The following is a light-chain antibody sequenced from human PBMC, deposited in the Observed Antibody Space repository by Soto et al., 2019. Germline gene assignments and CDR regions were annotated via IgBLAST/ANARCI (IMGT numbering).Light chain of an antibody. CDR1: SNDVGGYNY. CDR2: EVS. V-gene: IGLV2-8*01. CDR3: TSYGGNNKYL. Sequence: QSVLTQPPSASGSPGQSVTISCTGTSNDVGGYNYVSWYQQHPGKAPKLMIYEVSKRPSGVPDRFSGSKSGNTASLTVSGLQAEDEGDYYCTSYGGNNKYLFGTGTKVTVL. J-gene: IGLJ1*01.